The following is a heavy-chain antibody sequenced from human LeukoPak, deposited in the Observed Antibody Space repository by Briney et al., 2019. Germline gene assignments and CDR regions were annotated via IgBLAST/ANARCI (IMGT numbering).Heavy chain of an antibody. CDR3: ARERGSGYYYFDY. J-gene: IGHJ4*02. CDR1: GFIFSSYE. V-gene: IGHV3-48*03. D-gene: IGHD5-12*01. CDR2: ISSSGATK. Sequence: PGGSLILSCTASGFIFSSYEMNWVRQAPGKGLEWVSYISSSGATKYYADSVKGRFTISRDNAKNSLYLQMNSLRAEDTAVYYCARERGSGYYYFDYWGQGTLVTVSS.